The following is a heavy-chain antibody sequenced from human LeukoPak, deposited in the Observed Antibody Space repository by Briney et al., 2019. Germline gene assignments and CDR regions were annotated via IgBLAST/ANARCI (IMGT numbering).Heavy chain of an antibody. CDR1: GFTFDDYA. Sequence: GGSLRLSCAASGFTFDDYAMHWVRQAPGKGLEWVSGISWNSGSIGYADSVKGRFTIPRDNAKNTLYLQMNSLRAEDTAVYYCAKGGGYEAQYYYYYLDVWGKGTTVTISS. CDR2: ISWNSGSI. V-gene: IGHV3-9*01. CDR3: AKGGGYEAQYYYYYLDV. J-gene: IGHJ6*03. D-gene: IGHD5-12*01.